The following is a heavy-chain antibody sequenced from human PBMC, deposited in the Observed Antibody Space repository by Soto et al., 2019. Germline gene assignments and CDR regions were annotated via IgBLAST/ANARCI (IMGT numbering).Heavy chain of an antibody. V-gene: IGHV3-33*01. CDR1: GFTFSSYG. Sequence: PGGSLRLSCAASGFTFSSYGMHWVRQAPGKGLEWVAVIWYDGSNKYYADSVKGRFTISRDNSKNTLYLQMNSLRAEDTAVYYCTPGIAAAGTISFDYWGQGTLVTAPQ. CDR2: IWYDGSNK. D-gene: IGHD6-13*01. J-gene: IGHJ4*02. CDR3: TPGIAAAGTISFDY.